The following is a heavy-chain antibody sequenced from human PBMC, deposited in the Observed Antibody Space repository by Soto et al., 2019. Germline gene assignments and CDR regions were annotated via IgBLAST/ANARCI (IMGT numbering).Heavy chain of an antibody. V-gene: IGHV4-34*01. J-gene: IGHJ4*02. CDR3: ARWFGETPFDY. Sequence: SETLSLTCAVYGGSFSGYYWSWIRQPPGKGLEWIGEINHSGSTNYNPSLKSRVTISVDTSKNQFSLKLSSVTAADTAAYYCARWFGETPFDYWGQGTLVTVSS. CDR2: INHSGST. D-gene: IGHD3-10*01. CDR1: GGSFSGYY.